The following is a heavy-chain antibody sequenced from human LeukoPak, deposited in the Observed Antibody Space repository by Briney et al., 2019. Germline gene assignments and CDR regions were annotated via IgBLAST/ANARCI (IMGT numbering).Heavy chain of an antibody. CDR2: INHSGST. CDR3: ARHRNGYSSGWYARRPHYYFDY. Sequence: PSETLSLTCAVYGGSFSGYYWSWIRQPPGKGLEWIGEINHSGSTNYNPSLKSRVTISVDTSKNQFSLKLSSVTAADTAVYYCARHRNGYSSGWYARRPHYYFDYWGQGTLVTVSS. CDR1: GGSFSGYY. V-gene: IGHV4-34*01. D-gene: IGHD6-19*01. J-gene: IGHJ4*02.